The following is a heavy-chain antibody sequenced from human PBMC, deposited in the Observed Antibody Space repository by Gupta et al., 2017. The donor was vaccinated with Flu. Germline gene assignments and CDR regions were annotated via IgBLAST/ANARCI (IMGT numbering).Heavy chain of an antibody. CDR3: ARNRGWQQFDY. J-gene: IGHJ4*02. D-gene: IGHD5-24*01. Sequence: EEQLVESGGGLVQPGGSLRLACAASGFRFRSYWMDWVRQAPGKGLEGVANIAADDSVKNYADYVKGRCTISRDDAKDSLYLQMNGLRAEDTALYYCARNRGWQQFDYGGQGALVTVSS. V-gene: IGHV3-7*01. CDR2: IAADDSVK. CDR1: GFRFRSYW.